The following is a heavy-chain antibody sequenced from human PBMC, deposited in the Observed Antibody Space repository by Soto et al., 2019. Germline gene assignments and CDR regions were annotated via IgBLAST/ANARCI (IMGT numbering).Heavy chain of an antibody. D-gene: IGHD3-22*01. CDR1: GFDFSKFG. Sequence: QVQLVQSGGGVVQPGRSLRLPCAASGFDFSKFGFQWVRQAPGKGLEWVAVIWADGTTKHYAESVKGRFTISRDNSRNTLYLQMSGLRAEDTAVYFCTRVRFYDDNYDSFEYWGQGALVTVSS. CDR3: TRVRFYDDNYDSFEY. CDR2: IWADGTTK. V-gene: IGHV3-33*01. J-gene: IGHJ4*02.